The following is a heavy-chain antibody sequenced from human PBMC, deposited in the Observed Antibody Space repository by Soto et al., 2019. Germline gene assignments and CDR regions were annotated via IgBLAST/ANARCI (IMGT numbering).Heavy chain of an antibody. Sequence: LPTDSLSGAISGSSFIRNIATSKWIRQSPKRSLEWLGRTYYRSNWYNEYALSVESRIAINPDTSKNQFSLQLNSLTPVDTAVYYCARLQGTSWFDSWGQGTLVSVSS. CDR2: TYYRSNWYN. J-gene: IGHJ5*01. V-gene: IGHV6-1*01. D-gene: IGHD1-1*01. CDR1: GSSFIRNIAT. CDR3: ARLQGTSWFDS.